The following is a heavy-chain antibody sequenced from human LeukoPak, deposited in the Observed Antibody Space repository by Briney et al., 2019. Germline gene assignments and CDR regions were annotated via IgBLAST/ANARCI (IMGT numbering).Heavy chain of an antibody. Sequence: SETLSPTCALSGGSITGLFWTWIRQPAGEGLQYIGLIFSGGSANYNPSPQSRVSMSVDTSQNLFSLKLTSVTAADTAVYFCARVATPAVSSPLDFWGQGILVTVSS. CDR1: GGSITGLF. V-gene: IGHV4-4*07. J-gene: IGHJ4*02. D-gene: IGHD6-19*01. CDR2: IFSGGSA. CDR3: ARVATPAVSSPLDF.